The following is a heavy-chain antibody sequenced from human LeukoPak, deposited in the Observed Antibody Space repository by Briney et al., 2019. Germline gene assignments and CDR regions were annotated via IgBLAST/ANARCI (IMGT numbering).Heavy chain of an antibody. J-gene: IGHJ4*02. CDR2: ISGSGGST. V-gene: IGHV3-23*01. CDR1: GFTFSSYA. CDR3: AKGSRSSGSHFDY. Sequence: GGSLRLSCAASGFTFSSYAMSWVRQAPGKGLEWVSAISGSGGSTYYADSVKGRFTISRDNSKNTLYLQMNSPRAEDTAVYYCAKGSRSSGSHFDYWGQGTLVTVSS. D-gene: IGHD6-19*01.